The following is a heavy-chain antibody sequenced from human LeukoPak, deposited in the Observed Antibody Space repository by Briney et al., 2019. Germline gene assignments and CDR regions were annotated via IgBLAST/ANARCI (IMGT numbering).Heavy chain of an antibody. CDR2: INHSGST. J-gene: IGHJ6*03. D-gene: IGHD2-2*02. Sequence: SETLSLTCAVYGGSFSGYYWSWIRQPPGKGLESIGEINHSGSTNYNPSLKSRVTISVDTSKNQFSLKLSSVTAADTAVYYCARGGGYCSSTSCYRPSYYMDVWGKGTTVTVSS. CDR1: GGSFSGYY. CDR3: ARGGGYCSSTSCYRPSYYMDV. V-gene: IGHV4-34*01.